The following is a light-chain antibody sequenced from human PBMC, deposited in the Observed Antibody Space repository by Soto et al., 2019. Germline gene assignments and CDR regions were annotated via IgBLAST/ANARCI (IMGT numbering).Light chain of an antibody. CDR3: QQYNNWPPVIT. V-gene: IGKV3-15*01. CDR1: QSVSSTY. Sequence: EIVLTPSPGTLSLSPGERATLSCRASQSVSSTYLIWYQQKPGQAPRLLIYGASTRAIGIPARFSGSGSGTEFTLTISGLQSEDFAVYYCQQYNNWPPVITFGQGTRLEIK. CDR2: GAS. J-gene: IGKJ5*01.